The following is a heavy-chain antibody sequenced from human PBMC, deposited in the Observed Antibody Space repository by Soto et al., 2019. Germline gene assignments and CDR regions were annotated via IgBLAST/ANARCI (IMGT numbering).Heavy chain of an antibody. CDR1: GYIFTNYY. D-gene: IGHD3-10*01. Sequence: ASVKVSCKASGYIFTNYYMHWVRQAPGQGLEWMGWISAYNGNTIYAQKLQGRVTMTTDTSTSTAYMELRSLRSDDTAVYYCARGEDVLLFDYWGQGTLVTVSS. CDR2: ISAYNGNT. CDR3: ARGEDVLLFDY. J-gene: IGHJ4*02. V-gene: IGHV1-18*04.